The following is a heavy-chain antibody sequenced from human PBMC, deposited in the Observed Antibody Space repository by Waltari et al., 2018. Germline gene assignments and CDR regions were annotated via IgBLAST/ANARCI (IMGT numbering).Heavy chain of an antibody. CDR2: IYHSGST. CDR3: ARRYGSSWYGDFDY. D-gene: IGHD6-13*01. CDR1: GYSISSGYY. Sequence: QMQLQESGPGLVKPSETLSLTCAVSGYSISSGYYWGWIRQPPGKGMEWIGSIYHSGSTYYNPSLKSRVTISVDTSKNQFSLKLSSVTAADTAVYYCARRYGSSWYGDFDYWGQGTLVTVSS. J-gene: IGHJ4*02. V-gene: IGHV4-38-2*01.